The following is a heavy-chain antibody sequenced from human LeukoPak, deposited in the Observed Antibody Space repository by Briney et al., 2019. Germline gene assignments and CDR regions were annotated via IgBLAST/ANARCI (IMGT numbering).Heavy chain of an antibody. CDR1: GFTFSTFA. D-gene: IGHD2-8*02. V-gene: IGHV3-23*01. CDR2: IFPSGGEI. Sequence: PGGSLRLSCAASGFTFSTFAMIWVRQPPGKGLEWVSSIFPSGGEIHYADSVRGRFTISRDNSKSTLFLQMSSLRAEDTAIYYCATYRQVLLPFESWGQGTLVTVSS. CDR3: ATYRQVLLPFES. J-gene: IGHJ4*02.